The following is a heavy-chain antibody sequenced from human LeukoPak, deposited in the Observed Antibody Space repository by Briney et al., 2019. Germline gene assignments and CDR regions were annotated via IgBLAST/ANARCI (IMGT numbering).Heavy chain of an antibody. J-gene: IGHJ6*02. CDR3: AREIVVVVAATRYYYYGMDV. CDR2: ISGSGGST. D-gene: IGHD2-15*01. Sequence: GGSLRLSCAASGFTLSSYAMSWVRQAPGKGLEWVSAISGSGGSTYYADSVKGRFTISRDNSKNTLYRQMNSLRAEDTAVYYCAREIVVVVAATRYYYYGMDVWGQGTTVTVSS. CDR1: GFTLSSYA. V-gene: IGHV3-23*01.